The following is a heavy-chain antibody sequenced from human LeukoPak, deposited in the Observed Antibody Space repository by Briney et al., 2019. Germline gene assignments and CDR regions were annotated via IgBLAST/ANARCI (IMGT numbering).Heavy chain of an antibody. V-gene: IGHV3-73*01. D-gene: IGHD6-6*01. CDR1: GFTFSGSA. CDR2: IRSKANSYAT. Sequence: GGSLRLSCAASGFTFSGSAMHWVRQASGKGLEWVGRIRSKANSYATAYAASVKGRFTISRDDSKNTAYLQMNSLKTEDTAVYYCTRRNSSSTWFDPWGQGTLVTASS. J-gene: IGHJ5*02. CDR3: TRRNSSSTWFDP.